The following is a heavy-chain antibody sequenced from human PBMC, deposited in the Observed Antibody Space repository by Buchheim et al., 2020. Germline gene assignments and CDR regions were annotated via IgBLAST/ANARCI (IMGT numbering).Heavy chain of an antibody. V-gene: IGHV3-7*01. CDR1: GFTFSSYC. D-gene: IGHD5-18*01. CDR2: IKQDGSEK. J-gene: IGHJ5*02. Sequence: EVQLVESGGGLVQPGGSLRLSCAASGFTFSSYCVSWVRPAPGKGLEWVANIKQDGSEKYYVDSVKGRFTISRDNAKNALYLQMNSLRAEDTAVYYCARFHVDTLGSWFDPWGQGTL. CDR3: ARFHVDTLGSWFDP.